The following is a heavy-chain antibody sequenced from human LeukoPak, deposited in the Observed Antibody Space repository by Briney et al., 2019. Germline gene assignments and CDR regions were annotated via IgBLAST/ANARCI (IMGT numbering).Heavy chain of an antibody. CDR3: ARDLEYDGDYYGSGSYSRGNWFDP. Sequence: GGSLRLSCAASGFTFDDYGMSWVRQAPGKWLEWVSGINWNGGSTGYADSVKGRFTISRDNAKNSLYLQMNSLRAEDTALYYCARDLEYDGDYYGSGSYSRGNWFDPWGQGTLVTVSS. J-gene: IGHJ5*02. CDR1: GFTFDDYG. D-gene: IGHD3-10*01. V-gene: IGHV3-20*04. CDR2: INWNGGST.